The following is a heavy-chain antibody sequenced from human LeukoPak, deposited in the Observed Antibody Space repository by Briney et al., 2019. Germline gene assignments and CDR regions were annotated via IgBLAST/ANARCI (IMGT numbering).Heavy chain of an antibody. CDR1: GGTFNSYA. D-gene: IGHD3-10*01. V-gene: IGHV1-69*13. CDR3: ARGEGVWFGELLSMNWFDP. Sequence: AASVKVSCKASGGTFNSYAISWVRQAPGQGLEWMGGIIPVFGTAIYAQKFQGRVTITADESTSTAYMELSTLRSEDTAVYYCARGEGVWFGELLSMNWFDPWGQGTLVTVSS. J-gene: IGHJ5*02. CDR2: IIPVFGTA.